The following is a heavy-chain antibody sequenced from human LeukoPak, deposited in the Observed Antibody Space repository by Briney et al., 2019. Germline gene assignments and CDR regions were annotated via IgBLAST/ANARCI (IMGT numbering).Heavy chain of an antibody. Sequence: GASVKVSCKASGYTFTSYGISWVRQAPGQGLEWVGWISAYNGETNYAQKVQGRVTMTTDTSTTTAYMELRSLRSDDTAVYHCARTRPTVEGWGFDYWGQGTLVTVSS. V-gene: IGHV1-18*01. D-gene: IGHD4-23*01. CDR3: ARTRPTVEGWGFDY. CDR1: GYTFTSYG. CDR2: ISAYNGET. J-gene: IGHJ4*02.